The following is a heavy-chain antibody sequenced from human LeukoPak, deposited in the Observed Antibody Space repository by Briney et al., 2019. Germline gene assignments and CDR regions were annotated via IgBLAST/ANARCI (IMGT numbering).Heavy chain of an antibody. J-gene: IGHJ5*02. CDR3: AREMLDNHWFDP. V-gene: IGHV4-59*12. Sequence: PSETLSLTCTVSGGSISSYYWSWIRQPPGKGLEWIGYIYYSGSTYNNPSLKSRVTISVDRSKNQFSLELTSVTAADTAVYYCAREMLDNHWFDPWGQGTLVTVSS. CDR1: GGSISSYY. D-gene: IGHD3-10*02. CDR2: IYYSGST.